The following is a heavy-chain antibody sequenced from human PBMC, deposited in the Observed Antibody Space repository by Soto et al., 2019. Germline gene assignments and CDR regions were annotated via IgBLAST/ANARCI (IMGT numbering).Heavy chain of an antibody. J-gene: IGHJ4*01. CDR1: GFTFSSYG. D-gene: IGHD1-26*01. CDR2: ISDDGSNK. CDR3: AKDEARTAGATTGY. Sequence: QVQLVESGGGVVQPGRSLRLSCAASGFTFSSYGMHWVRQAPGKVLEWVAVISDDGSNKYYADSGKGRFTISRDNSKNTLYMQMNSLRAEDTAVYYCAKDEARTAGATTGYWGHGTLVTVSS. V-gene: IGHV3-30*18.